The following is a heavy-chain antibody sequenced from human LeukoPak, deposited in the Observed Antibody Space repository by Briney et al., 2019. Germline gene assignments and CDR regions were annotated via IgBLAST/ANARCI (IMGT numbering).Heavy chain of an antibody. D-gene: IGHD3-22*01. Sequence: GASVKVSCKASGGTFSSYAISWVRQAPGQGLEWMGGIIPIFGTANYAQKFQGRVTITADESTSTAYMELSSLRSEDTAVYYCARDLGDDRNPGFFDIWGQGTMVTVSS. CDR3: ARDLGDDRNPGFFDI. V-gene: IGHV1-69*13. CDR2: IIPIFGTA. CDR1: GGTFSSYA. J-gene: IGHJ3*02.